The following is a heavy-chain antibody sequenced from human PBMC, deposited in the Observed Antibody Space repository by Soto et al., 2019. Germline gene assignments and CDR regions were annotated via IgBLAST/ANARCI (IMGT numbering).Heavy chain of an antibody. CDR1: GGTFSSYA. J-gene: IGHJ6*02. V-gene: IGHV1-69*01. CDR2: IIPIFGTA. Sequence: QVQLVQSGAEVKKPGSSVKVSCKASGGTFSSYAISWVRQAPGQGLEWMGGIIPIFGTANYAQKVQGRVTITADESPRTAHMELRSLRSEDTDVYYCARDVRHCSGGRCYGPHSYYYGMDVWGQGTTVTVSS. CDR3: ARDVRHCSGGRCYGPHSYYYGMDV. D-gene: IGHD2-15*01.